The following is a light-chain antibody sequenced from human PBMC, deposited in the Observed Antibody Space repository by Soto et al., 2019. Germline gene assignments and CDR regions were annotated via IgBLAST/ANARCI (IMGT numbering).Light chain of an antibody. V-gene: IGKV3-11*01. Sequence: EVVLTQSPATLSLSPGERATLSCRASQSVSIYVSWFQQKPGQAPRLLIYDASNRATGIPARFSGSGSGTDFTLTINSLEPEDFAVYYCQQRMTWPPLTFGQGTRLEIK. CDR1: QSVSIY. CDR3: QQRMTWPPLT. CDR2: DAS. J-gene: IGKJ5*01.